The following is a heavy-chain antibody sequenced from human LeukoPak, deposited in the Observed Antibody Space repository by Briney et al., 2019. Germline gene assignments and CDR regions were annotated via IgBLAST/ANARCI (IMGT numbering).Heavy chain of an antibody. D-gene: IGHD2-2*01. CDR1: GFTFSSYE. J-gene: IGHJ4*02. CDR2: ITSSGNTM. CDR3: ARGALFIVVVPTTIDY. V-gene: IGHV3-48*03. Sequence: PGGSLRLSCAASGFTFSSYEMNWVRQAPGKGLEWVSFITSSGNTMYYADSVKGRFTISRDNSKYTLYLQMNSLRAEDTAVYYCARGALFIVVVPTTIDYWGQGTLVTVSS.